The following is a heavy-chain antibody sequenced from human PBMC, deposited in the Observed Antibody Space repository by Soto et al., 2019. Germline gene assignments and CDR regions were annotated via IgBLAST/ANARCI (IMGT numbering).Heavy chain of an antibody. D-gene: IGHD3-22*01. J-gene: IGHJ4*02. CDR2: IYYSGST. Sequence: PSETLSLTCTVSGGSISSGGYYWSWIRQHPGKGLEWIGYIYYSGSTYYNPSLKSRVTISVDTSKNQFSLKLSSVTAADTAVYYCARAAQGSGYHFDYWGPGTLVTVS. CDR1: GGSISSGGYY. CDR3: ARAAQGSGYHFDY. V-gene: IGHV4-31*03.